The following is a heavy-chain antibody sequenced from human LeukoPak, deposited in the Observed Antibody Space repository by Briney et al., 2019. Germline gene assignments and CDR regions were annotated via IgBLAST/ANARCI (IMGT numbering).Heavy chain of an antibody. Sequence: SETLSLTCTVSYESISSSSHYWGWIRRPPGKGLEWIGSIDSRRNIHSNPSLDSRATISVDTSKNQFSLKLSSVTAADTAVYYCARTKYYFDSSDYFFFDPWGQGILVTVS. V-gene: IGHV4-39*01. CDR1: YESISSSSHY. D-gene: IGHD3-22*01. CDR3: ARTKYYFDSSDYFFFDP. CDR2: IDSRRNI. J-gene: IGHJ5*02.